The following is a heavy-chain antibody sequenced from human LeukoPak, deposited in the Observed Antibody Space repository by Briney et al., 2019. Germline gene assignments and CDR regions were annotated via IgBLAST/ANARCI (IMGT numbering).Heavy chain of an antibody. Sequence: GGSLRLSCGASGFPLRSLPLSWAPQAPGRGREGCAAFSGSGGGTHYADSVKGRFTISRDNSNNTLSLQMNRLRAEHTAVYYCAKEPYSGSYYVYLDYWGQGTLVTVSS. CDR1: GFPLRSLP. CDR2: FSGSGGGT. J-gene: IGHJ4*02. CDR3: AKEPYSGSYYVYLDY. D-gene: IGHD1-26*01. V-gene: IGHV3-23*01.